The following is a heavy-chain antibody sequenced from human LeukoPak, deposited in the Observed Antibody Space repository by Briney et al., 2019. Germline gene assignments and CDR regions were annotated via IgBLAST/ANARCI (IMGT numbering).Heavy chain of an antibody. CDR1: GYTFSTYG. J-gene: IGHJ4*02. Sequence: GASVKVSCKASGYTFSTYGISWVRQAPGQGLEWMGWISTYNGNTEYAQKFQGRVTMTTDTSTSTAYMELRSLRSDDTAVYYCARGSYLDYWGQGTLVTVSS. D-gene: IGHD3-10*01. V-gene: IGHV1-18*01. CDR2: ISTYNGNT. CDR3: ARGSYLDY.